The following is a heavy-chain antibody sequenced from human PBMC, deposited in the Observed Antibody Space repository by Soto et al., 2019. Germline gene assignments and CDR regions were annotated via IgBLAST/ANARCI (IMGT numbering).Heavy chain of an antibody. J-gene: IGHJ6*02. CDR3: ARDQLGGYDVFRSGYYYYGMDV. CDR2: IYYSGST. V-gene: IGHV4-31*03. CDR1: GGSISSGGYY. Sequence: SETLSLTCTVSGGSISSGGYYWSWIRQHPGKGLEWIGYIYYSGSTYYNPSLKSRVTISVDTSKNQFSLKLSSVTAADTAVYYCARDQLGGYDVFRSGYYYYGMDVWGQGTTVTGS. D-gene: IGHD5-12*01.